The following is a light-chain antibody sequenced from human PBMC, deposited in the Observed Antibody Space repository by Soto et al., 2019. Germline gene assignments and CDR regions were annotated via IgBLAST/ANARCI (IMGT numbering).Light chain of an antibody. CDR1: SSDVGGYNY. J-gene: IGLJ3*02. CDR3: SSYTSNSTWV. V-gene: IGLV2-14*01. CDR2: EVS. Sequence: QSALTQPASVSGSPGQSITISCTGTSSDVGGYNYVSWYQQHQGKAPKLMIYEVSNRPSGVSNRFSGSKSGNTASLTISGLQAEDEADYYCSSYTSNSTWVFGGGTKLTVL.